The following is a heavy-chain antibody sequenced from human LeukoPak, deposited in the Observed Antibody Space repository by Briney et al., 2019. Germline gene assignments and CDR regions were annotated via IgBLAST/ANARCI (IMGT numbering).Heavy chain of an antibody. CDR1: GDSISSSHW. CDR2: IYHSGNT. D-gene: IGHD3-10*01. J-gene: IGHJ6*03. V-gene: IGHV4-4*02. CDR3: ARGGGAAGKSEAYYYYYMDV. Sequence: SETLSLTCAVSGDSISSSHWWSWVRQSPGKGLEWIGEIYHSGNTNYNPSLKSRVAISLDKSSNQFSLRLMSVTAADTAVYYCARGGGAAGKSEAYYYYYMDVWGKGTTVTVSS.